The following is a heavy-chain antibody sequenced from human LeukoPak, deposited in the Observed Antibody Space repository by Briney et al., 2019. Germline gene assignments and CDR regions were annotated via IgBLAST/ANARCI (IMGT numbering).Heavy chain of an antibody. D-gene: IGHD4-23*01. Sequence: SETLSLTCTVSGGSISSYYWSWIRQPPGKGLEWIGYIYYSGSTNYNPSLKSRVTISVDTSKNQFSLKLSSVTAADTAVYYCARASYGGYFDYWSQGTLVTVSS. J-gene: IGHJ4*02. CDR1: GGSISSYY. V-gene: IGHV4-59*01. CDR2: IYYSGST. CDR3: ARASYGGYFDY.